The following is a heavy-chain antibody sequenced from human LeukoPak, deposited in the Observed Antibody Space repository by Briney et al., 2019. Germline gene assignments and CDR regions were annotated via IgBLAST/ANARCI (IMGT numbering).Heavy chain of an antibody. CDR1: GFTFSSYA. V-gene: IGHV3-30*04. Sequence: PGRSLRLSCAASGFTFSSYAMHWVRQAPGKGLEWVAVISYDGSNKYYADSVKGRFTISRDNSKNTLYLQMNSLRAADTAVYYCARDRGYYYGLGQNYYYYYYGMDVWGQGTTVTVSS. D-gene: IGHD3-10*01. CDR3: ARDRGYYYGLGQNYYYYYYGMDV. CDR2: ISYDGSNK. J-gene: IGHJ6*02.